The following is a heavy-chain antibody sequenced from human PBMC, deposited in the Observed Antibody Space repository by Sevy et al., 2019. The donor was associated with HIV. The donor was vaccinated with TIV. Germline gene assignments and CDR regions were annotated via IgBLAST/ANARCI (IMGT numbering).Heavy chain of an antibody. J-gene: IGHJ6*02. D-gene: IGHD6-13*01. CDR2: ISYDGSNK. CDR1: GFTFSSYA. V-gene: IGHV3-30*04. CDR3: ARVSNGSSWYYYYGMDV. Sequence: GGSLRLSCAASGFTFSSYAMHWVRQAPGKGLEWVAVISYDGSNKYYADSVKGRFTISRDNSKNTLYLQMNSLRAEDTAVYYCARVSNGSSWYYYYGMDVWGQGTTVTVSS.